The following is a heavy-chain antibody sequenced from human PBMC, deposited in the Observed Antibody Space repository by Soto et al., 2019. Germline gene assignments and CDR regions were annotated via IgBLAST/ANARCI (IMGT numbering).Heavy chain of an antibody. CDR3: AIDRTTFGAPFFDI. J-gene: IGHJ3*02. CDR1: GGSISSYY. Sequence: SETLSLTCTVSGGSISSYYWSWIRQPPGKGLEWIGYIYYSGSTNYNPSLKSRVTISVDTSKNQFSLKLSSVTAADTAVYYCAIDRTTFGAPFFDIWGQGTRVTVSS. D-gene: IGHD3-9*01. V-gene: IGHV4-59*01. CDR2: IYYSGST.